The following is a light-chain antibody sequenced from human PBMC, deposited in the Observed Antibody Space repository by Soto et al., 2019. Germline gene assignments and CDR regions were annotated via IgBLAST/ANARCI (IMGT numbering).Light chain of an antibody. Sequence: EIVLTQSPGTLSLSPGDRATLSCRASRGIDGSYLAWYHQKPGQAPRLLIFGASRRPTGIPDRFSGSGSGTDFTLTISRLEPEDFAVYYCQQYGSSPGTFGQGTKVDIK. CDR3: QQYGSSPGT. J-gene: IGKJ1*01. CDR2: GAS. CDR1: RGIDGSY. V-gene: IGKV3-20*01.